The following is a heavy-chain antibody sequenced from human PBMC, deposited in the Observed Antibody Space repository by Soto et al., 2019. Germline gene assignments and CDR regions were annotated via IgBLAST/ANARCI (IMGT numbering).Heavy chain of an antibody. CDR3: AKEGFYDRTGYYLFDS. CDR2: VSFDGRNK. CDR1: GFNLSTYG. J-gene: IGHJ4*02. V-gene: IGHV3-30*18. D-gene: IGHD3-22*01. Sequence: PGGSLRLSCTASGFNLSTYGVHWVRQPPGKGLEWVAVVSFDGRNKYYAGSVEGRFTISRDNSKKTLYLHMNSLRAEDTAVYYCAKEGFYDRTGYYLFDSWGQGTLVTVSS.